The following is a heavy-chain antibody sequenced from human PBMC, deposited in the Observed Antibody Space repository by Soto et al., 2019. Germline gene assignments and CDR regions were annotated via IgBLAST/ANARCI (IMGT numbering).Heavy chain of an antibody. CDR3: TTDVLVY. D-gene: IGHD6-13*01. V-gene: IGHV3-15*01. CDR2: IKSKTDGGTT. Sequence: PGGSLRLSCVVFEYTFSDAWMSWARQAPGKGLEWVGRIKSKTDGGTTDYAAPVKGRFTISRDDSKNTLYLQMNSLKTEDTAVYYCTTDVLVYWGQGTLVTVSS. CDR1: EYTFSDAW. J-gene: IGHJ4*02.